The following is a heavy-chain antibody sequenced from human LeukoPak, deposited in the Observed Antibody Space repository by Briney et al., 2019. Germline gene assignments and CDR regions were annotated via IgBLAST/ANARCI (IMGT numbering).Heavy chain of an antibody. CDR3: ARDGFGGGRAAGFFDS. CDR2: LYYSGSI. D-gene: IGHD6-13*01. J-gene: IGHJ4*02. V-gene: IGHV4-59*01. CDR1: GDSINTYY. Sequence: SETLSLTCNVSGDSINTYYWSWIRQPPGRGLEWVAYLYYSGSINYNPSLKSRVTISVDTSKNQFSLRLSSVTAADTAVYYCARDGFGGGRAAGFFDSWGQGTLVTVSS.